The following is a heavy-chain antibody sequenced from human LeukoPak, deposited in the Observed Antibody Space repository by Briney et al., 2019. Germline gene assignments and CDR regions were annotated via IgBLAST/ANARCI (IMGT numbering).Heavy chain of an antibody. Sequence: PGGSLRLSCDASGFTVNSYAMNWVRQAPGEGLEWVSVISASGDNTYYADSVKRRFTISRDDSKNTVYLQMNSLRADDTAVYHCAKGGRRHYGDYVAFWGQGTLVTVSS. J-gene: IGHJ4*02. CDR3: AKGGRRHYGDYVAF. D-gene: IGHD4-17*01. CDR2: ISASGDNT. V-gene: IGHV3-23*01. CDR1: GFTVNSYA.